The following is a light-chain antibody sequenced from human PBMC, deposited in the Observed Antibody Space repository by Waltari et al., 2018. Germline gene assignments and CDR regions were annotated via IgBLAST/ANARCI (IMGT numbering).Light chain of an antibody. CDR3: LQHYTTPFT. J-gene: IGKJ3*01. CDR2: WAS. CDR1: QDVTNS. V-gene: IGKV4-1*01. Sequence: LGERATINCKSSQDVTNSLSWYKQQPGQPPELLIYWASTRESGVPDRFSGSGFGTDFTLTIRSLQDEDVAVYYCLQHYTTPFTFGPGTRVDI.